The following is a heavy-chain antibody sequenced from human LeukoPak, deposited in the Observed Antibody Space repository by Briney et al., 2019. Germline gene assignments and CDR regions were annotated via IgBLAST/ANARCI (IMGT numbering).Heavy chain of an antibody. CDR3: ARDTDSWYFDY. D-gene: IGHD6-13*01. Sequence: GGSLRLSCAASGFTFSSYAMHWVRQAPGKGLEWVAIISYDGSNKYYADSVKGRFTISRDNSKNTLYLQMNSLRAEDTAVYYCARDTDSWYFDYWGQGTLVTVSS. J-gene: IGHJ4*02. CDR1: GFTFSSYA. V-gene: IGHV3-30*04. CDR2: ISYDGSNK.